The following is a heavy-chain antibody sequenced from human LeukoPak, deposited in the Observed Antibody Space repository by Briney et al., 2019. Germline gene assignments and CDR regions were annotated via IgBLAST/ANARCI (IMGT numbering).Heavy chain of an antibody. D-gene: IGHD6-13*01. CDR1: GGSISSYY. CDR2: IYYSGST. Sequence: SETLSLTCTVSGGSISSYYWSWIRQPPGKGLEWIGYIYYSGSTNYNPSLKSRVTISVDTSKNQFSLKLSSVTAADTAVYYCARGRGSSSWYIVAPARRIDYYFDYWGQGTLVTVSS. CDR3: ARGRGSSSWYIVAPARRIDYYFDY. J-gene: IGHJ4*02. V-gene: IGHV4-59*12.